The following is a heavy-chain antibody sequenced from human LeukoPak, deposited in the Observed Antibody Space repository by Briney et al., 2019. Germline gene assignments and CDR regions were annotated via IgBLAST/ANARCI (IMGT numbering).Heavy chain of an antibody. Sequence: ASVKVSCKASGYTFTGYYMHWVRQAPGQGLEWMGWINPNSGGTNYAQKFQGRVTMTRNTSISTAYMELSSLRSEDTAVYYCARTPPGEGYMDVWGKGTTVTISS. CDR2: INPNSGGT. D-gene: IGHD3-16*01. CDR1: GYTFTGYY. CDR3: ARTPPGEGYMDV. J-gene: IGHJ6*03. V-gene: IGHV1-2*02.